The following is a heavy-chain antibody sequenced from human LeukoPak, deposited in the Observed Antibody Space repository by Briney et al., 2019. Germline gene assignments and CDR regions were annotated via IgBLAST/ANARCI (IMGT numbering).Heavy chain of an antibody. CDR3: ARNGCSGGSCYYYYYYGMDV. CDR2: MNPNSGNT. D-gene: IGHD2-15*01. CDR1: GGTFSSYA. Sequence: ASVKVSCKASGGTFSSYAINWVRQATGQGLEWMGWMNPNSGNTGYARKFQGRVTMTRNTSISTAYMELSSLRSEDTAVYYCARNGCSGGSCYYYYYYGMDVWGQGTTVTVSS. J-gene: IGHJ6*02. V-gene: IGHV1-8*02.